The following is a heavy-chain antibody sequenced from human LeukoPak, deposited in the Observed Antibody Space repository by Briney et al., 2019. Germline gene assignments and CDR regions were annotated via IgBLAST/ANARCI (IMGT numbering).Heavy chain of an antibody. D-gene: IGHD3-9*01. CDR1: AASISSSNHH. Sequence: SETLSLTCTISAASISSSNHHWGWIRQSPGKGLEWIGSIYSGRTFYYNPSLNSRVTISVVTSDQFTLKLNSVTAADTAVYYCARHVEGVRFTTFLAYWGQGTLVTVSS. CDR2: IYSGRTF. CDR3: ARHVEGVRFTTFLAY. V-gene: IGHV4-39*01. J-gene: IGHJ4*02.